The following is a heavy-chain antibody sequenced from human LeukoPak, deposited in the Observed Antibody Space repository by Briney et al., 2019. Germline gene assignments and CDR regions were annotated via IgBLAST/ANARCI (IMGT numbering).Heavy chain of an antibody. J-gene: IGHJ4*02. D-gene: IGHD3-22*01. V-gene: IGHV3-30*18. CDR2: ISYDGSNK. CDR1: GFTFSSYG. Sequence: GRSLRLSCAASGFTFSSYGMHWVRPAPGKGLEWVAVISYDGSNKYYADSVKGRFTISRDNSKNTLYLQMNSLRAEDTAVYYCANILGGYDSSGYYPDYWGQGTLVTVSS. CDR3: ANILGGYDSSGYYPDY.